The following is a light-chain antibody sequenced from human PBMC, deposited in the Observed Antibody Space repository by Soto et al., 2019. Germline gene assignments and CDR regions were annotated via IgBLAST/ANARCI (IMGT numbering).Light chain of an antibody. CDR1: QSVSSSY. V-gene: IGKV3-20*01. CDR2: GAS. CDR3: QQYNNWPPYT. Sequence: EIVLTQSPGTVSLSPGERATLSCRASQSVSSSYLAWYQQKPGQAPRLLIYGASSRATGIPDRFSGSGYGTDFTLTISILEPEDFAVYYCQQYNNWPPYTFGQGTKREIK. J-gene: IGKJ2*01.